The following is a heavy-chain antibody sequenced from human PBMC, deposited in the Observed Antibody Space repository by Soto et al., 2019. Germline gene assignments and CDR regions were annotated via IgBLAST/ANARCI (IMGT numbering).Heavy chain of an antibody. CDR3: GKERRGSGWSVCNF. CDR1: GFPFRDYA. J-gene: IGHJ4*02. Sequence: VQLLESGGGLVQPGGSLRLSCAASGFPFRDYAMNWVRQAPGKGLEWVADISGNGDSASYADSVKGRFTVSRDNSRDTLYLQMNSLRVDDTAVYYCGKERRGSGWSVCNFWGQGTLVTGSS. CDR2: ISGNGDSA. V-gene: IGHV3-23*01. D-gene: IGHD6-19*01.